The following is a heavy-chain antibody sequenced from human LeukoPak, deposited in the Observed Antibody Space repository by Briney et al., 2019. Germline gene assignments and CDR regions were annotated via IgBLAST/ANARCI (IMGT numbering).Heavy chain of an antibody. CDR3: ARGGDILTGYYFDY. D-gene: IGHD3-9*01. V-gene: IGHV1-69*06. CDR1: RGTFSSYA. CDR2: IIPIFGTA. J-gene: IGHJ4*02. Sequence: VASVKVSCKASRGTFSSYAISWVRQAPGQGLXXXXXIIPIFGTANYAQKFQGRVTITADKSTSTAYMELSSLRSEDTAVYYCARGGDILTGYYFDYWGQGTLVTVSS.